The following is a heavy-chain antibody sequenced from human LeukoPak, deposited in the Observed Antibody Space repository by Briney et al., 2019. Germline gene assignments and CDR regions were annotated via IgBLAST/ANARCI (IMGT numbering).Heavy chain of an antibody. D-gene: IGHD6-19*01. Sequence: ASVKVSCKASGYTFTSYGISWVRQAPGQGLEWMGWISAYNGNTNYGQKLQGRVTMTTDTSTSTAYMELRSLKSDDTAVYYCARGGSSGWRTPNDDYWGQGTLVTVSS. CDR3: ARGGSSGWRTPNDDY. CDR1: GYTFTSYG. J-gene: IGHJ4*02. V-gene: IGHV1-18*01. CDR2: ISAYNGNT.